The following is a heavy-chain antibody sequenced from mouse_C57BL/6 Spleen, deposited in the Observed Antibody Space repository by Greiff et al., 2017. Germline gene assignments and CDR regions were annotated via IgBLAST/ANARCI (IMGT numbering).Heavy chain of an antibody. J-gene: IGHJ3*01. V-gene: IGHV14-2*01. Sequence: VQLKQSGAELVKPGASVKLSCTASGFNIKDYYMHWVKQRPEQGLEWIGRIDPEDGETKYAPNFQGKATITADTSSNTAYLQLSSLTSEDTAVYYCAHYSNYPSFAYWGQGTLVTVSA. D-gene: IGHD2-5*01. CDR3: AHYSNYPSFAY. CDR2: IDPEDGET. CDR1: GFNIKDYY.